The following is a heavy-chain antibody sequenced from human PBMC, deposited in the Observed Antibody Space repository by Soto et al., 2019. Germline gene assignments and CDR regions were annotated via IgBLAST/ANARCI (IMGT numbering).Heavy chain of an antibody. V-gene: IGHV4-59*01. CDR1: GGAISSYF. CDR2: MYFNEST. J-gene: IGHJ3*02. Sequence: SETLSLTCTVSGGAISSYFLNWIRQAPGKGLEWIGYMYFNESTNYNPSLKSRVTISLDTSKSLFSLKLNSVTAADTAVYYCARDHREAFDIWGQGTLVTVSS. CDR3: ARDHREAFDI.